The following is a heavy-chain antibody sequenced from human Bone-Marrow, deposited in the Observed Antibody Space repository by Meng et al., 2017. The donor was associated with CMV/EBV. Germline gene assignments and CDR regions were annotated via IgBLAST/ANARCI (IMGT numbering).Heavy chain of an antibody. D-gene: IGHD2-2*01. CDR1: GGTFGDYT. CDR2: VTPIVGIP. V-gene: IGHV1-69*02. Sequence: SVKVSCKASGGTFGDYTVSWVRQALGQGLEWMGRVTPIVGIPRYAQIFQDRVTITADKFTSTTYMELSGLNSEDTAVYYCATSQCSSANCRDAYNWFDSWGQGNLVTVHS. J-gene: IGHJ5*01. CDR3: ATSQCSSANCRDAYNWFDS.